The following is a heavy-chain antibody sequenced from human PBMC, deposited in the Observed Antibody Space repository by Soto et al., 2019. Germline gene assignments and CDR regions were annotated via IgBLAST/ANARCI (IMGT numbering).Heavy chain of an antibody. J-gene: IGHJ5*02. CDR2: ISGSGYTT. CDR3: ARGDDFSYFDP. Sequence: EVQLVESGGGLVQPGGSLRLSCAAAGFTFNKYSMNWVRQAPGRGLEWVSYISGSGYTTYYAGSVRGRFTISRDNAMHSVFLQMNSLRDEDTAVYYCARGDDFSYFDPWGQGTLVTVSS. V-gene: IGHV3-48*02. CDR1: GFTFNKYS. D-gene: IGHD3-3*01.